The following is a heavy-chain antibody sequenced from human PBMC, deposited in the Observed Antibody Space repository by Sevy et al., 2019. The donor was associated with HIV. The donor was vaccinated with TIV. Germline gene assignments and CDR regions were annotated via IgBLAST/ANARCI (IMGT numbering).Heavy chain of an antibody. CDR3: AKDDSSGYLYYFDY. CDR2: ISGSGGST. J-gene: IGHJ4*02. D-gene: IGHD3-22*01. V-gene: IGHV3-23*01. Sequence: GGSLRLSCAASGFTFSSYAMSWVRQAPGKGLEWVSAISGSGGSTYYADSVKGRFTISRNNSKNTLYLQMNSLRAEDTAVYYCAKDDSSGYLYYFDYWGQGTLVTVSS. CDR1: GFTFSSYA.